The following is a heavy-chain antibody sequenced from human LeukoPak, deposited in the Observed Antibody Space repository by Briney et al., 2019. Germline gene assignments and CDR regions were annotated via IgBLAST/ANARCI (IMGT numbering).Heavy chain of an antibody. V-gene: IGHV4-59*01. CDR1: GGSISSYY. J-gene: IGHJ4*02. D-gene: IGHD3-22*01. CDR3: ARDRDYYDSSGYSYYFDY. Sequence: SETLSLTCTVSGGSISSYYWSWIRQPPGKGLEWIGYIYYSGSTNYNPSLKSRVTISVDTSKNQFSPKLSSVTAADTAVYYCARDRDYYDSSGYSYYFDYWGQGTLVTVSS. CDR2: IYYSGST.